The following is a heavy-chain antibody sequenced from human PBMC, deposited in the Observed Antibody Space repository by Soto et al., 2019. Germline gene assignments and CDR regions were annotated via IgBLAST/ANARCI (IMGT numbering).Heavy chain of an antibody. V-gene: IGHV3-48*02. CDR3: ARDLSIVVIPPPTWVRNYFYGMDV. CDR1: GFTFSAYS. D-gene: IGHD2-2*01. Sequence: SLRLSCAASGFTFSAYSMNWVRQAPGKGLEWVSYITGSSTIYYADSVKGRFTISRDNAKNSLYLQMNSLRDEDTAVYYCARDLSIVVIPPPTWVRNYFYGMDVWGQGTTVTISS. J-gene: IGHJ6*02. CDR2: ITGSSTI.